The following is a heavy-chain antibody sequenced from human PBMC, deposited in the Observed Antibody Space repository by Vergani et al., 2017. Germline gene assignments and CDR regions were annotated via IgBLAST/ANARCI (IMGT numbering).Heavy chain of an antibody. D-gene: IGHD5-24*01. V-gene: IGHV3-23*04. CDR1: GFTFSNHA. CDR3: GRGSDNYN. Sequence: VQLVESGGGVVQRGGSLRLSCATSGFTFSNHAMSWVRQGHGQGLEWVTSIKNTGDSTHYADSVKGRFTISRDNSKNTLYLQMNSLRVEDTAVYYCGRGSDNYNWGKGTLVTVSS. J-gene: IGHJ4*02. CDR2: IKNTGDST.